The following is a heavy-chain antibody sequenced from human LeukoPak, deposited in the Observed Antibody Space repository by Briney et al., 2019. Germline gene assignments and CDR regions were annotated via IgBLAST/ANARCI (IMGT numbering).Heavy chain of an antibody. CDR3: ALRSSTSWCLRD. CDR2: IYSGGNT. CDR1: GFTVSSNY. D-gene: IGHD2-2*01. Sequence: GGSLRLSCAASGFTVSSNYMSWVRQAPGKGQEWVSVIYSGGNTYYADSVKGRFTISRDNSKNTLYLQMNSLRAEDTAVYYCALRSSTSWCLRDWGQGTLVTVSS. J-gene: IGHJ4*02. V-gene: IGHV3-53*01.